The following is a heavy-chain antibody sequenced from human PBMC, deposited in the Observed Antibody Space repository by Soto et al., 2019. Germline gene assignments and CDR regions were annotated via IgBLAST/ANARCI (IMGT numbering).Heavy chain of an antibody. Sequence: QVQVVQAGAEVKKPGSSVRVSCTASGGTSSSYAITWMRQAPGQGLEWMGGIIPIVDTTSYAKTFQARVTFNADESTSTVYMELSSLTSEDAAVYYCASGGTTVNRRFDFWGQGTLVTVSS. J-gene: IGHJ4*02. CDR1: GGTSSSYA. CDR3: ASGGTTVNRRFDF. CDR2: IIPIVDTT. D-gene: IGHD4-4*01. V-gene: IGHV1-69*01.